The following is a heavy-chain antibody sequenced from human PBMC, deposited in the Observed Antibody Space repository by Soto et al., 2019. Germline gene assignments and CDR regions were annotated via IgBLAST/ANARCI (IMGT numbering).Heavy chain of an antibody. CDR2: FDPEHGET. Sequence: ASVKVSFKVPGYTLSEISMHWVRQAPGKGLEWMGGFDPEHGETMYAQKFQGRVTMTEDTSTDTGYMELSSLRSDDTAVYYCATHSGSYYVPWFDPWGQGTLVTVSS. CDR1: GYTLSEIS. CDR3: ATHSGSYYVPWFDP. J-gene: IGHJ5*02. D-gene: IGHD1-26*01. V-gene: IGHV1-24*01.